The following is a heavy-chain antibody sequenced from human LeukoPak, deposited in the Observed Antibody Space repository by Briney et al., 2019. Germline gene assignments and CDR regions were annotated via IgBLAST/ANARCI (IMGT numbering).Heavy chain of an antibody. D-gene: IGHD2-2*02. Sequence: PSETLSLTCTVSGGSISSYYWSWIRQPAGKGLEWIGRIYTSGSTNYNPSLKSRVTISVDTSKNQFSLKLSSVTAADTAVYYCARHCSSTSCYRGYFDYWGQGTLVTVSS. CDR3: ARHCSSTSCYRGYFDY. J-gene: IGHJ4*02. CDR1: GGSISSYY. CDR2: IYTSGST. V-gene: IGHV4-4*07.